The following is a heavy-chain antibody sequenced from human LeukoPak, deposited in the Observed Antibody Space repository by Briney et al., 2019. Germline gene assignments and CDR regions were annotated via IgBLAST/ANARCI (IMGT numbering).Heavy chain of an antibody. CDR2: FDPNNGGT. J-gene: IGHJ4*02. CDR1: GYTFTGYY. CDR3: ARDKYCSGGSCYPYYFDY. V-gene: IGHV1-2*06. D-gene: IGHD2-15*01. Sequence: ASVKVSCKAFGYTFTGYYMHWVRQAPGQGLEWMGRFDPNNGGTSYAQKFQGRVTITRDTSVSTDYMELSSLRSDDTAVYYCARDKYCSGGSCYPYYFDYWGQGTLVTVSS.